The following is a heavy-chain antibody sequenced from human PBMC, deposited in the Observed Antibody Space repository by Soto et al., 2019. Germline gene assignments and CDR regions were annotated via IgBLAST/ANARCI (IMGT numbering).Heavy chain of an antibody. D-gene: IGHD3-9*01. CDR3: ASHFSVDHFDY. CDR1: GDSITSNSYF. V-gene: IGHV4-39*01. Sequence: QLQLQESGPGLVKPSETLSLTCTVSGDSITSNSYFWAWIRQPPGKGLEWIGSIYYSGSTYHNPPLTSRGTTSVDRSNNQFSLKLTSVTAADTAVYYCASHFSVDHFDYWGQGALVTVSS. CDR2: IYYSGST. J-gene: IGHJ4*02.